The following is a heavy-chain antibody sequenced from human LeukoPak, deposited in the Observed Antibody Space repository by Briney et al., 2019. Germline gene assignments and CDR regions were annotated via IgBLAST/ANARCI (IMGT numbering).Heavy chain of an antibody. CDR2: ISSSGSTI. CDR3: ASYYYYYGVDV. J-gene: IGHJ6*02. V-gene: IGHV3-48*03. CDR1: GFTFSSYE. Sequence: GGSLRLSCAASGFTFSSYEMNWVRQALGKGLEWVSYISSSGSTIYYADSVKGRFTISRDNAKNSLYLQMNSLRAEDTAVYYCASYYYYYGVDVWGQGTTVTVSS.